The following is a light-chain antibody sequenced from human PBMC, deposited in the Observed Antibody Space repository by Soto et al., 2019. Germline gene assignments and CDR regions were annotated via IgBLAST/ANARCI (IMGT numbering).Light chain of an antibody. CDR3: QQYHTTPFT. J-gene: IGKJ3*01. CDR1: QSIFYSSSNKNY. V-gene: IGKV4-1*01. Sequence: DFVMTQSPDSLAVSLGERATINCRSSQSIFYSSSNKNYLAWYQQKPGQPPKLLISWASTRESRVPDRFSSSGSGTDVTLTIGSMQAEDVAVYFCQQYHTTPFTFGPGTKVDIK. CDR2: WAS.